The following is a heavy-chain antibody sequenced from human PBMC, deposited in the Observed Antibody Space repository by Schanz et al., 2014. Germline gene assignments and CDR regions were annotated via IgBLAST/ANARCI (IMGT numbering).Heavy chain of an antibody. Sequence: EGQLAESGGGLVQPGGSLRLSCAVSGFTVSSNHMSWVRQAPGKGLEWVSVIYSGIGAYYADSVKDRFTVSRDNSKNTVYLQMNRLRAEDTAVYSCARGIGGYGANNYFDYWSQGTLVTVSS. CDR1: GFTVSSNH. V-gene: IGHV3-66*01. CDR2: IYSGIGA. D-gene: IGHD5-12*01. J-gene: IGHJ4*02. CDR3: ARGIGGYGANNYFDY.